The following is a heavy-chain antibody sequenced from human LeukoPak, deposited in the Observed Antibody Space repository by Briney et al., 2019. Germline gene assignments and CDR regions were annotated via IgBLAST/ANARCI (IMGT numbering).Heavy chain of an antibody. CDR2: IVVGSGNT. D-gene: IGHD2-2*02. CDR3: ATAATHGLYHFDY. Sequence: SVKVSCKASGFTFTTSAMQWVRQARAQRLEWIGWIVVGSGNTNYAQKFQERVTITRDMSTSTAYMYLSSLRSEDTAVYYCATAATHGLYHFDYWGQGTLVTVSS. V-gene: IGHV1-58*02. J-gene: IGHJ4*02. CDR1: GFTFTTSA.